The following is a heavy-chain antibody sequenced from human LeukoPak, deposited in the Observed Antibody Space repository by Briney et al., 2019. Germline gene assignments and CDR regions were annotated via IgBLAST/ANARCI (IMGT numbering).Heavy chain of an antibody. V-gene: IGHV3-21*01. CDR2: ISGGGSYI. Sequence: PGGSLRLSCSVSGFTFNSYSMNWVRQAPGKGLQWVSSISGGGSYIFYADSVEGRFSVSRDNAKNSVFLQMNSLRAEDTAVYYCARGLGDYDAFDVWGHGTRVTVAS. J-gene: IGHJ3*01. D-gene: IGHD4-17*01. CDR3: ARGLGDYDAFDV. CDR1: GFTFNSYS.